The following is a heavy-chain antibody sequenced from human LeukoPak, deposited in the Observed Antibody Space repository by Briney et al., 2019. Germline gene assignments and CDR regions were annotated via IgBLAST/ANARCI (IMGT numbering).Heavy chain of an antibody. CDR3: ARDLYGDYGSGDY. CDR1: GFTFSSYG. CDR2: IRYDGSNK. Sequence: GGSLRLSCAASGFTFSSYGMHWVRQAPGKGLEWVAFIRYDGSNKYYADSVKGRFTISRDNSKNTLYLQMNSLRAEDTAVYYCARDLYGDYGSGDYWGQGTLVTVSS. J-gene: IGHJ4*02. V-gene: IGHV3-30*02. D-gene: IGHD4-17*01.